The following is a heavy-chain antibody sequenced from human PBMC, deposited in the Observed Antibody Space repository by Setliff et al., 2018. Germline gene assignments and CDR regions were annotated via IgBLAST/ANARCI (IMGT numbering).Heavy chain of an antibody. Sequence: SETLSLTCTVSGGSMRSISYYWGWVRQPPGKGLEWIGTIYDSGTTNYNPSLKSRVTISLDTSKSQFFLKLNSVTAADTGVYYCARMTGFAYMDVWGKGTPVTVSS. J-gene: IGHJ6*03. CDR3: ARMTGFAYMDV. CDR2: IYDSGTT. CDR1: GGSMRSISYY. V-gene: IGHV4-39*07.